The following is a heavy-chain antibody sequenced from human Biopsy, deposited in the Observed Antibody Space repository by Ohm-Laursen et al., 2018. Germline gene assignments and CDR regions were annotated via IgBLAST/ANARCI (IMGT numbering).Heavy chain of an antibody. J-gene: IGHJ1*01. D-gene: IGHD4-17*01. CDR3: ARGSNEYGGLYFPH. V-gene: IGHV4-59*11. Sequence: TLSLTWTVSGGSFTGHYWTWIRQPPGKGLEWIGHISHTGYTSYKSSLKSRVTISLDTSRKHFSLRLTSLAAADTAVYYCARGSNEYGGLYFPHWGQGTLVTVST. CDR1: GGSFTGHY. CDR2: ISHTGYT.